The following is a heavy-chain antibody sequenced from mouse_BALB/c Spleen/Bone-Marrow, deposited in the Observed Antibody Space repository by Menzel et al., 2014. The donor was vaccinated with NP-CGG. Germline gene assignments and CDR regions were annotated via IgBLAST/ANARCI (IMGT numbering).Heavy chain of an antibody. Sequence: QVQLQQPGAEPVRPGVSVKISCKGSGYTFTDYAMHWVKQSHAKSLEWIGIISSSYGDATYNQKFKGKATMTVDKSSNTAYMELARLTSEDSAIYYCARGLSYYYGTSYYFDSWGQGTTLTVSS. CDR1: GYTFTDYA. J-gene: IGHJ2*01. D-gene: IGHD1-1*01. CDR3: ARGLSYYYGTSYYFDS. CDR2: ISSSYGDA. V-gene: IGHV1S137*01.